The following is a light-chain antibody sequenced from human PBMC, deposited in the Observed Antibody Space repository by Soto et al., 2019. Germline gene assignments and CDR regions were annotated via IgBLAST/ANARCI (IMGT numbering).Light chain of an antibody. CDR1: QSISSW. J-gene: IGKJ1*01. V-gene: IGKV1-5*03. CDR3: QQYNSYSQT. CDR2: KAS. Sequence: DIQLTQSPSTLSASVGDRVTLTCLASQSISSWLAWYQQKPGKAPKLLIYKASSLESGVPSRFSGSGSGTEFTLTISSLQPDDFATYYCQQYNSYSQTFGQGTKVDIK.